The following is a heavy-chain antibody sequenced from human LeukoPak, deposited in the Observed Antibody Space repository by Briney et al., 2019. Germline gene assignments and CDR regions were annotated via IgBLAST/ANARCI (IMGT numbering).Heavy chain of an antibody. CDR3: AKGRREQPFDY. CDR1: GFTFNNYA. V-gene: IGHV3-23*01. J-gene: IGHJ4*02. Sequence: GGSLRLSCAASGFTFNNYAMSWVRQAPGKGLEWVSSISNSGGSTYYADSVKGRFTISRDNYKNTLYLQMNSLRADDTAVYYCAKGRREQPFDYWGQGTLVTVSS. D-gene: IGHD1-26*01. CDR2: ISNSGGST.